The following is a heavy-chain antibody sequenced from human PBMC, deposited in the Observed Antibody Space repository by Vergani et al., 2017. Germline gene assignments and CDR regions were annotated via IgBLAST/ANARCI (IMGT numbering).Heavy chain of an antibody. Sequence: EVQLVESGGGLVQPGRSLRLSCAASGFTFDDYAMHWVRQAPGKGLEWVSGISWNSGSIGYADSVKGRFTISRDNAKNSLYLQMNRLRAEDTALYYCAKGPGAVAAFFDYWGQGTLVTVSS. D-gene: IGHD6-19*01. CDR3: AKGPGAVAAFFDY. J-gene: IGHJ4*02. V-gene: IGHV3-9*01. CDR1: GFTFDDYA. CDR2: ISWNSGSI.